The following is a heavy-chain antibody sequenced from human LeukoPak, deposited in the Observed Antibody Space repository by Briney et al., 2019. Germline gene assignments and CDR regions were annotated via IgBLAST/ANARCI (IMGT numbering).Heavy chain of an antibody. CDR2: FSVSGST. CDR3: VRDAGYYGLDV. CDR1: VVSVKDYY. V-gene: IGHV4-4*07. Sequence: SETLSLTCNVSVVSVKDYYWSWIRQSAGEGLEWIGRFSVSGSTRHNPSLTSRVTMSVDTSKNQLSLKLSSVTAADTAVYHCVRDAGYYGLDVWGQGTTVIVSS. J-gene: IGHJ6*02.